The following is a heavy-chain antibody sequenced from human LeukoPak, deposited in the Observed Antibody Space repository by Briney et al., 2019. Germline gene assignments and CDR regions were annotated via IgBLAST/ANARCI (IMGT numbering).Heavy chain of an antibody. CDR2: ISSSGRTI. V-gene: IGHV3-48*03. D-gene: IGHD5-18*01. CDR1: GFIFSDYE. CDR3: ARDGGGHSNGNDAFDI. J-gene: IGHJ3*02. Sequence: GGSLRLSCAASGFIFSDYEMNWVRHAPGKGLEWVSYISSSGRTIFYADSVKGRFTISRDSATNSLYLQMDSLRTEDTAVYYCARDGGGHSNGNDAFDIWGQGTMVTVSS.